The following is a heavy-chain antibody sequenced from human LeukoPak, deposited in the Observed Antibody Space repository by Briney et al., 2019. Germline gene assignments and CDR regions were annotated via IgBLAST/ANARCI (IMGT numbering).Heavy chain of an antibody. J-gene: IGHJ4*02. CDR3: ARLRADYDILTGYPDY. D-gene: IGHD3-9*01. CDR1: AYSFTSYW. V-gene: IGHV5-51*01. CDR2: IYPGDSDT. Sequence: GESLKISCKGSAYSFTSYWIGWVRQMPGKGLEWVGIIYPGDSDTRYSPSFQGQVTISADKSISTAYLQWSSLKASDTAMYYCARLRADYDILTGYPDYWGQGTLVTVSS.